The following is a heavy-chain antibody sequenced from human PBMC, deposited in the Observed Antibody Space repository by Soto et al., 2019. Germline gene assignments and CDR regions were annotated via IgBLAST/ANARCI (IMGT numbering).Heavy chain of an antibody. Sequence: GGSLRLSCAASGFTFSSYAMHWVRQAPGKGLEWVAVISYDGSNKYYADSVKGRFTISRDNSKNTLYLQMNSLRAEDTAVYYCARDLYDFWSGPSRYYYYYYGMDVWGQGTTVTVSS. J-gene: IGHJ6*02. CDR2: ISYDGSNK. CDR3: ARDLYDFWSGPSRYYYYYYGMDV. V-gene: IGHV3-30-3*01. D-gene: IGHD3-3*01. CDR1: GFTFSSYA.